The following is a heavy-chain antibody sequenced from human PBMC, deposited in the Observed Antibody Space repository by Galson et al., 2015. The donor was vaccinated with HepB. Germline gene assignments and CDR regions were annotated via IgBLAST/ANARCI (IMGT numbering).Heavy chain of an antibody. Sequence: SLRLSCAASGFSFNDYYLTWIRQAPGKGLEWISSISGSGTYSKYADSVKGRFSISRDNAENSLFLQMTSLRADDTAVYYCARDIPLREYFYFGMDVWGQGTTVIVSS. D-gene: IGHD3-10*01. J-gene: IGHJ6*02. CDR2: ISGSGTYS. CDR1: GFSFNDYY. V-gene: IGHV3-11*05. CDR3: ARDIPLREYFYFGMDV.